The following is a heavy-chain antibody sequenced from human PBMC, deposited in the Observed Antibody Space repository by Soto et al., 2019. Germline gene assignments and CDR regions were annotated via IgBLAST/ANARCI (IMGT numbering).Heavy chain of an antibody. J-gene: IGHJ6*02. CDR2: IIDSGAST. Sequence: GKGLEWVSDIIDSGASTYYADSVKGRFTISRDNSKSTLYLQMNSLRAEDTALYYRAKGRSYYYYYGVDVWGQGTTVTVSS. CDR3: AKGRSYYYYYGVDV. V-gene: IGHV3-23*01.